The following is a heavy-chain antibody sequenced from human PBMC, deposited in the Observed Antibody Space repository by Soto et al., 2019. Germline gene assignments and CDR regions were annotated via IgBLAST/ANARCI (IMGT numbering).Heavy chain of an antibody. J-gene: IGHJ4*02. Sequence: GGSLRLSCAASGFTFSSYAMSWVRQAPGKGLEWVSAISGSGGSTHYADSVKGRFTISRDNSKNTLYLQMNSLRAEDTAVYYCAKYYDSSGYYSFFDYWGQGTLVTVSS. CDR2: ISGSGGST. V-gene: IGHV3-23*01. D-gene: IGHD3-22*01. CDR3: AKYYDSSGYYSFFDY. CDR1: GFTFSSYA.